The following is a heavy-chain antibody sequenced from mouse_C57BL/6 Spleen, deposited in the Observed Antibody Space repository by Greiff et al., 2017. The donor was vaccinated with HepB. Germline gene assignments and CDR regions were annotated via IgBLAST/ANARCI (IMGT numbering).Heavy chain of an antibody. CDR3: ARRVYGAWFAY. Sequence: QVHVKQPGAELVRPGSSVKLSCKASGYTFTSYWMDWVKQRPGQGLEWIGNIYPSDSETHYNQKFKDKATLTVDKSSSTAYMQLSSLTSEDSAVYYCARRVYGAWFAYWGQGTLVTVSA. D-gene: IGHD1-2*01. CDR1: GYTFTSYW. J-gene: IGHJ3*01. CDR2: IYPSDSET. V-gene: IGHV1-61*01.